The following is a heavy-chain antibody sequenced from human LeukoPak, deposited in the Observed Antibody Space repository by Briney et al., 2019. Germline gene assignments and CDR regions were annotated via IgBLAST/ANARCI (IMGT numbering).Heavy chain of an antibody. D-gene: IGHD7-27*01. J-gene: IGHJ4*02. CDR3: VKRTGLYFDY. CDR1: GFTFNNYW. Sequence: PGGSLRLSCAVSGFTFNNYWMYWVRQAPGKGLEYVSGISSNGGSTYNADSVKGRFTISRDNSKNTVYLQMSSLRAEDTAVYYCVKRTGLYFDYWGQGTLVTVSS. CDR2: ISSNGGST. V-gene: IGHV3-64D*09.